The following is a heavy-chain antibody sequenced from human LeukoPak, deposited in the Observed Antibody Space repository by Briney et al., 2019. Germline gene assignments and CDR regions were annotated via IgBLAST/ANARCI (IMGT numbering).Heavy chain of an antibody. D-gene: IGHD2-15*01. V-gene: IGHV4-34*01. CDR3: ARHRRIRYYFDY. CDR2: INHSGST. CDR1: GGSLSGYY. J-gene: IGHJ4*02. Sequence: PSETLSLTCAVYGGSLSGYYWSWIRQPPGKGLEWIGEINHSGSTNYNPSLKSRVTISVDTSKNQFSLKLSSVTAADTAVYYCARHRRIRYYFDYWGQGTLVTVSS.